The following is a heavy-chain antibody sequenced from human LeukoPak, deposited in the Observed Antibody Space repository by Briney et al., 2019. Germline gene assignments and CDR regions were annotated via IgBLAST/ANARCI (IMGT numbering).Heavy chain of an antibody. V-gene: IGHV1-8*01. Sequence: ASVKVSCKASGNTFTSYDINWVRQATEQGLEWMGWMNPTSGNVGYAQNFQGRLTMTRNTPMSTAYMELSSLTSEDTAVYYCARGEGYGSGVKDIVVVPAAEKDDYWGQGTLVTVSS. CDR2: MNPTSGNV. J-gene: IGHJ4*02. CDR1: GNTFTSYD. D-gene: IGHD2-2*01. CDR3: ARGEGYGSGVKDIVVVPAAEKDDY.